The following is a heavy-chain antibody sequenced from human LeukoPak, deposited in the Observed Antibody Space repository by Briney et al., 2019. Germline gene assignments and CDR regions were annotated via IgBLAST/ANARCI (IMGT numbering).Heavy chain of an antibody. Sequence: SQTLSLTCTVSGGSISSGDYYWSWIRQPPGKGLEWIGYIYYSGSTYYNPSLKSRVTISVDTSKNQFSLKLSSVTAADTAVYYCARERISTTVSSFDYWGQGTLVTVSS. D-gene: IGHD1-1*01. CDR1: GGSISSGDYY. CDR2: IYYSGST. CDR3: ARERISTTVSSFDY. V-gene: IGHV4-30-4*01. J-gene: IGHJ4*02.